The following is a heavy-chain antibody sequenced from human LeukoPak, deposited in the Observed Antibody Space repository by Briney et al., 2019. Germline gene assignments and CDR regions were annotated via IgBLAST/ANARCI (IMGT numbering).Heavy chain of an antibody. CDR2: VNTVSSYI. V-gene: IGHV3-21*01. D-gene: IGHD3-22*01. Sequence: GRSLRLSCAASGFTFSSYAMHWVRQAPGKGLEWVASVNTVSSYIYYADSMRGRFTISRDNAKNSLFLQMNSLRAEDTAVYYCARLRRNSDRSDFFYYYDHWGQGTLVTVSS. CDR1: GFTFSSYA. CDR3: ARLRRNSDRSDFFYYYDH. J-gene: IGHJ4*02.